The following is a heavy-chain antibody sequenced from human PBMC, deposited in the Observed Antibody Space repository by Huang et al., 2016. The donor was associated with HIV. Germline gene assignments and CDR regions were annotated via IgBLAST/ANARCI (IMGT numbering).Heavy chain of an antibody. CDR1: GYTFTTYW. V-gene: IGHV5-51*03. CDR2: IYPDDSQT. Sequence: EVQLVQSGAEVKESGESMKISCKGSGYTFTTYWIGWVRQMPVKGLEWMGIIYPDDSQTRYSPTFQGQVTSSADKSLSTAYLQWSSLRASDTALYYCATGNYYEYFDYWGQGTLVTVSS. CDR3: ATGNYYEYFDY. D-gene: IGHD3-22*01. J-gene: IGHJ4*02.